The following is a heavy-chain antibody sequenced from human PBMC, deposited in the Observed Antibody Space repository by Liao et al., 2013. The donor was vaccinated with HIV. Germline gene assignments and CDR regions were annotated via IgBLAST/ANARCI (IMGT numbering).Heavy chain of an antibody. CDR2: IYTSGST. V-gene: IGHV4-4*07. J-gene: IGHJ2*01. CDR3: ARGELGYCSGGSCYDWYFGL. Sequence: QVQLQESGPGLVKPSETLSLTCTVSGDSISNYYLTWIRQPAGKGLEWIGRIYTSGSTNYHPSLKSRVTMSVDTSKSQFSLKLTSVTAADTAVYYCARGELGYCSGGSCYDWYFGLWGRGTLVTVSS. D-gene: IGHD2-15*01. CDR1: GDSISNYY.